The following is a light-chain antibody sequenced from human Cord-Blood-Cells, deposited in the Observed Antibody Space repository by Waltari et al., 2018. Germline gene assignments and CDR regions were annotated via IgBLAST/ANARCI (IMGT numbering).Light chain of an antibody. CDR2: EVS. J-gene: IGLJ2*01. CDR1: SSDVGSYNR. V-gene: IGLV2-18*02. Sequence: QSALTQPPSVSGSPGQSVTISCPGTSSDVGSYNRVSWYQQPPGTAPKLMIYEVSNRPSGVPDRFSGSKSGNTASLTISGLQAEDEADYYCSSYTSSSRVVFGGGTKLTVL. CDR3: SSYTSSSRVV.